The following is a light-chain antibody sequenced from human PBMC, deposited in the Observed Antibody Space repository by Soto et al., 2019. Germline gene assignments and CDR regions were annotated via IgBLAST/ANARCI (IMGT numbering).Light chain of an antibody. CDR2: GHS. CDR3: QYSDTSLSAPYV. J-gene: IGLJ1*01. CDR1: SSNIGAGYD. Sequence: QSVLTQPPSVSGAPGQRVTISCTGSSSNIGAGYDVHWYQQLPGTAPKLLIYGHSDRPSGVPDRFSASKSGTSASLSITGLQAADEADYYCQYSDTSLSAPYVFGTGTKLTVL. V-gene: IGLV1-40*01.